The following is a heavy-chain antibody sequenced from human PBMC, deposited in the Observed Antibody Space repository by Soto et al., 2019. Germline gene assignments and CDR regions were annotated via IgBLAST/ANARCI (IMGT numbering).Heavy chain of an antibody. D-gene: IGHD1-26*01. CDR2: ISYDGRVK. CDR1: YP. J-gene: IGHJ4*02. Sequence: YPMRWVRQAPGKGLEWVAVISYDGRVKYYVDSVKGRFTISRDDSKNTLYLQMNSLRVDDTAVYYCARDFIVGAPDYFDYWGQGTLVTVSS. CDR3: ARDFIVGAPDYFDY. V-gene: IGHV3-30*04.